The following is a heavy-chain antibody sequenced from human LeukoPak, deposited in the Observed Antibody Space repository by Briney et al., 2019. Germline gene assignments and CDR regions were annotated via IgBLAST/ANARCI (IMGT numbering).Heavy chain of an antibody. Sequence: ASVKVSCKASGYTFTSYAMHWVRQAPGQRLEWMGWINAGNGNTKYSQKFRGRVTITRDTSASTAYMELSSLRSEDTAVYYCARDQYSSSWYPSGFDYWGQGTLVTVSS. CDR2: INAGNGNT. V-gene: IGHV1-3*01. J-gene: IGHJ4*02. CDR3: ARDQYSSSWYPSGFDY. CDR1: GYTFTSYA. D-gene: IGHD6-13*01.